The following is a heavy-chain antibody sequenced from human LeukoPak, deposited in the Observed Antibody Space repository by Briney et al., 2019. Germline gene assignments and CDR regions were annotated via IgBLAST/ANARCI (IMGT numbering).Heavy chain of an antibody. CDR2: IYHDGST. CDR3: ARDRGGYTYSHDY. D-gene: IGHD5-18*01. Sequence: SETLSLTCAVSGGSVSSNNWWIWVRQSPEKGLEWIGEIYHDGSTNYNPSLKSRVTISMDKSKNQLSLKLNFVTAADTAVYYCARDRGGYTYSHDYWGQGTLVTVSS. CDR1: GGSVSSNNW. V-gene: IGHV4-4*02. J-gene: IGHJ4*02.